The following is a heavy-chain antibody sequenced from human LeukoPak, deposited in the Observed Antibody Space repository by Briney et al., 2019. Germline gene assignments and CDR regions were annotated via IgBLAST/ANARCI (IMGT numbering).Heavy chain of an antibody. Sequence: PGGSLRPSCAASGFTFSSYAMSWVRQAPGKGLEWVSAISGSGGSTYYADSVKGRFTISRDNSKNTLYLQMNSLRAEDTAVYYCAKKEAYSGSYLDYWGQGTLVTVSS. CDR2: ISGSGGST. D-gene: IGHD1-26*01. V-gene: IGHV3-23*01. J-gene: IGHJ4*02. CDR3: AKKEAYSGSYLDY. CDR1: GFTFSSYA.